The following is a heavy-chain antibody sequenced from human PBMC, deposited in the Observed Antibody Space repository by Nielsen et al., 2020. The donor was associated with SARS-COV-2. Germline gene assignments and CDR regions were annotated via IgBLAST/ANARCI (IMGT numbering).Heavy chain of an antibody. Sequence: GGSLRLSCAASGFTFSGYGMHWVRQAPGKGLEWVAVISYDGSNKYYADSVKGRFTISRDNSKNTLYLQMNSLRAEDTAVYYCARDQPLHADYYYYGMDVWGQGTTVTVSS. J-gene: IGHJ6*02. CDR1: GFTFSGYG. CDR2: ISYDGSNK. CDR3: ARDQPLHADYYYYGMDV. V-gene: IGHV3-30*03.